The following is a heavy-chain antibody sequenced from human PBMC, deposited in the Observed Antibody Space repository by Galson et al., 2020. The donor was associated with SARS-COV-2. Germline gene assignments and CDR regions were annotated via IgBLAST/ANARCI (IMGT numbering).Heavy chain of an antibody. D-gene: IGHD4-4*01. CDR1: GFTFSDYY. CDR3: ARVLYSYYFDY. CDR2: ISSSGSTI. J-gene: IGHJ4*02. Sequence: GESLKISCAASGFTFSDYYMSWIRQAPGKGLEWVSYISSSGSTIYYADSVKGRFTISRDNAKNSLYLQMNSLRAEDMAVYYCARVLYSYYFDYWGQGTLVTVSS. V-gene: IGHV3-11*01.